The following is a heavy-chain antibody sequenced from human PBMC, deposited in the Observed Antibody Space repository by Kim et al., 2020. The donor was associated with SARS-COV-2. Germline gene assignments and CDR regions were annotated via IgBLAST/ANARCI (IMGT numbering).Heavy chain of an antibody. V-gene: IGHV4-59*01. Sequence: SETLSLTCTVSGGSISSYYWSWIRQPPGKGLEWIGYIYYRGSTNYNPSLKSRVTISVDTSKNQFFLKPSSGTGAETAVEYCARDEKLSHDSNGWY. CDR1: GGSISSYY. D-gene: IGHD3-22*01. CDR2: IYYRGST. J-gene: IGHJ2*01. CDR3: ARDEKLSHDSNGWY.